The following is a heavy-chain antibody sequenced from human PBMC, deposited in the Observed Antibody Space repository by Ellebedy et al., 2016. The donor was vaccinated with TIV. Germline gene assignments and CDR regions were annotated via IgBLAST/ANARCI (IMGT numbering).Heavy chain of an antibody. CDR2: MNPNSGNT. V-gene: IGHV1-8*01. CDR3: ARSRSGSRPSNWFNP. Sequence: ASVKVSCXASGYTFTSYDINWVRQATGQGLEWMGWMNPNSGNTGYAQKFQGRVTMTRNTSISTAYMELSSLRSEDTAVYYCARSRSGSRPSNWFNPWGQGTLVTVSS. D-gene: IGHD1-26*01. J-gene: IGHJ5*02. CDR1: GYTFTSYD.